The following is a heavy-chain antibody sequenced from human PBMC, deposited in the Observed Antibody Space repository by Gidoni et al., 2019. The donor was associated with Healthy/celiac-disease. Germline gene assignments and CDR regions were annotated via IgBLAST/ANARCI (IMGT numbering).Heavy chain of an antibody. CDR2: IVVGSGNT. J-gene: IGHJ3*02. CDR3: AAVEQWLVPGDAFDI. D-gene: IGHD6-19*01. V-gene: IGHV1-58*02. Sequence: MQWVRQARGQRLEWIGWIVVGSGNTNYAQKFQERVTITRDMSTSTAYMELSSLRSEDTAVYYCAAVEQWLVPGDAFDIWGQGTMVTVSS.